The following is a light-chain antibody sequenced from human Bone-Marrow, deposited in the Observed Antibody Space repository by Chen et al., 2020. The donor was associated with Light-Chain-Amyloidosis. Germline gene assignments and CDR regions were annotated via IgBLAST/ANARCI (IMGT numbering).Light chain of an antibody. V-gene: IGKV1-33*01. CDR1: TDIRNY. CDR2: DSS. J-gene: IGKJ4*01. Sequence: DIQMTQSKPSLSVSVGGRVTITCQASTDIRNYLNWYQQKPGKAPKLLIYDSSNMATGVPSRFSGSGSGTDFPFTLNSLQPDDIATYYCQQYDNPPLTFGGGTKVEIK. CDR3: QQYDNPPLT.